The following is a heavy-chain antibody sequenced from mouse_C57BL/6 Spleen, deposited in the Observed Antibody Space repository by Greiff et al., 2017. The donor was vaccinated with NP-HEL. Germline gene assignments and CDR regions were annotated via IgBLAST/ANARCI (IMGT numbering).Heavy chain of an antibody. CDR1: GYSITSGYY. CDR3: ARDYGSSYVFAY. D-gene: IGHD1-1*01. Sequence: EVKLQESGPGLVKPSQSLSLTCSVTGYSITSGYYWNWIRQFPGNKLEWKGYISYDGSNNYNPSLKNRISITRDTSKNQFFLKLNSVTTEDTATYYCARDYGSSYVFAYWGQGTLVTVSA. CDR2: ISYDGSN. V-gene: IGHV3-6*01. J-gene: IGHJ3*01.